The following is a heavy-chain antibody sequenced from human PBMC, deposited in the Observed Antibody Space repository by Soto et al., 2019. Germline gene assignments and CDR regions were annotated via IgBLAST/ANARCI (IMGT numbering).Heavy chain of an antibody. D-gene: IGHD2-15*01. Sequence: ASVKVSCKASGYTFTSYGITWVRQAPGQGLEWMGWISAYNGNTNYAQKLQGRVTMTTDTSTSTAYMELRSLSAEDTAVYYCARDGIGGTTFRGYLDYWGQVNLVTVSS. V-gene: IGHV1-18*01. CDR3: ARDGIGGTTFRGYLDY. CDR2: ISAYNGNT. CDR1: GYTFTSYG. J-gene: IGHJ4*02.